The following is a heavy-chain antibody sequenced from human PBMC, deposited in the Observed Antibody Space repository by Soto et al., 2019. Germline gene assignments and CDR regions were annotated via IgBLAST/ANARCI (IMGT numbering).Heavy chain of an antibody. Sequence: EVQLVESGGGLVKPGGSLRRSCAASGFTFSSYSMNWVRQAPGKGLERVSSISSSSSYIYYADSVKGLSTISRDDAKNDLYVQRIALRAEDTAVYYWVREGQGSSATAYWGQGTLVTVSS. CDR2: ISSSSSYI. CDR3: VREGQGSSATAY. V-gene: IGHV3-21*01. D-gene: IGHD2-21*02. CDR1: GFTFSSYS. J-gene: IGHJ4*02.